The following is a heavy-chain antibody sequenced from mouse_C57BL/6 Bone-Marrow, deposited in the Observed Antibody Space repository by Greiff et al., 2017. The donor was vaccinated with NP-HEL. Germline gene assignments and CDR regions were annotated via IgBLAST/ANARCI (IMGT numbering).Heavy chain of an antibody. D-gene: IGHD1-1*01. CDR2: IYPRSGNT. CDR1: GYTFTSYG. CDR3: ARSYYYGSSFDY. V-gene: IGHV1-81*01. J-gene: IGHJ2*01. Sequence: QVQLQQSGAELARPGASVKLSCKASGYTFTSYGISWVKQRTGQGLEWIGEIYPRSGNTYYNEKFKGKATLTADKSSSTAYMELRSLTSEASAVYFCARSYYYGSSFDYWGQGTTLTVSS.